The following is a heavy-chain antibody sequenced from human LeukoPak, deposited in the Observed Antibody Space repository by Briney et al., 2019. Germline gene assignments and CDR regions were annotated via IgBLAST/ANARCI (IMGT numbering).Heavy chain of an antibody. CDR3: ARARRIVVVTAASRDNYYYYMDV. J-gene: IGHJ6*03. D-gene: IGHD2-2*01. Sequence: ASVKVSCKASGYTFTSYDINWVRQATGQGLEWMGWMNPNSGNTGYAQKFQGRVTITRNTSISTAYMELRSLRSEDTAVYYCARARRIVVVTAASRDNYYYYMDVWGKGTTVTVSS. V-gene: IGHV1-8*03. CDR1: GYTFTSYD. CDR2: MNPNSGNT.